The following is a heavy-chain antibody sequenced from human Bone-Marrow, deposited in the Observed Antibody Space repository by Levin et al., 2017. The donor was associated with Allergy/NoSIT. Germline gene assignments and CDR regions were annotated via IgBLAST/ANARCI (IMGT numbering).Heavy chain of an antibody. Sequence: QAGGSLRLSCGGSGFSFSDFWMTWVRQAPGKGLEWVAIIKSDGSAKYYADSLGGRFTISRDNAKSSLYLQMTSLRPEDTAVYYCARDRRTNPYDRDEAFDFWGQGTKVTVS. J-gene: IGHJ3*01. D-gene: IGHD1-1*01. CDR3: ARDRRTNPYDRDEAFDF. CDR1: GFSFSDFW. CDR2: IKSDGSAK. V-gene: IGHV3-7*01.